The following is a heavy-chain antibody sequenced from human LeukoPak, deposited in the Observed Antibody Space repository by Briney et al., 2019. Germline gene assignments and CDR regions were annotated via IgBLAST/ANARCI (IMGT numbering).Heavy chain of an antibody. Sequence: GASVKVSCKASGYTFTSYGISWVRQAPGQGLEWMGWISAYNGNTNYAQKLQGRVTMTTDTSTSTAYMELRSLRSDDTAVYYCARDLKYYYDSKALDLWGQGTLVTVSS. CDR2: ISAYNGNT. CDR3: ARDLKYYYDSKALDL. V-gene: IGHV1-18*01. CDR1: GYTFTSYG. D-gene: IGHD3-22*01. J-gene: IGHJ5*02.